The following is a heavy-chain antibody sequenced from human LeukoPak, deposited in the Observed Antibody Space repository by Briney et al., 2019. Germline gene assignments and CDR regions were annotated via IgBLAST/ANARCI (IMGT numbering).Heavy chain of an antibody. CDR2: IKQDGSEK. V-gene: IGHV3-7*01. CDR3: ARITWEVLGFGYYFDY. Sequence: PGGSLTLSCAPSGFTFSSYWMTWLPQAPGKGREGVANIKQDGSEKYYVDSVKGRFTISRDNAKNSLYLQMNSLRAEDTAVYYCARITWEVLGFGYYFDYWGQGTLVTVSP. D-gene: IGHD1-26*01. CDR1: GFTFSSYW. J-gene: IGHJ4*02.